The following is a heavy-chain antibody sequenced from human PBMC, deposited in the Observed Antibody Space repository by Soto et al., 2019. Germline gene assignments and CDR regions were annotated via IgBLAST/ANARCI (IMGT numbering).Heavy chain of an antibody. CDR2: IIPIFGTA. CDR3: ARDDYGGNSGVLVDS. CDR1: GGTFSSYA. V-gene: IGHV1-69*13. D-gene: IGHD4-17*01. J-gene: IGHJ5*01. Sequence: GASVKVSCKASGGTFSSYAISWVRQAPGQGLEWMGGIIPIFGTANYAQKFQGRVTITADESTSTAYMDLSSLRFDDTAVYYCARDDYGGNSGVLVDSWGHGTRVTVSS.